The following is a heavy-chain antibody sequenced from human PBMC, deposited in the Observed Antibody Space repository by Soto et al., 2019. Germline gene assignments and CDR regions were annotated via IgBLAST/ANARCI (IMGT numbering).Heavy chain of an antibody. Sequence: PGGSLRLSCVDSELTFGSYWMRCFRQVPLKGLVWVSRMNEDGSTTDYADSVKGRFTISRDNARNTLYLQMNSLRAEDTAVYYCARDLSGRADVWGQGTTVTVSS. CDR1: ELTFGSYW. CDR2: MNEDGSTT. D-gene: IGHD3-10*01. CDR3: ARDLSGRADV. J-gene: IGHJ6*02. V-gene: IGHV3-74*01.